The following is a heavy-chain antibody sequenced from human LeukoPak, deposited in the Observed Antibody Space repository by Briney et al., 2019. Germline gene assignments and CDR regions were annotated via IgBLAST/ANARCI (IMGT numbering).Heavy chain of an antibody. V-gene: IGHV3-74*01. Sequence: GGSLRLSCAASGFTFSTYSMNWLRLAPGKGLVWVSRINSDGSDTNYADSVQGRFTISRDNAKNTVYLQMNSLRPEDTAVYYCTREETVSTYYYYGMDVWGQGTTVTVSS. J-gene: IGHJ6*02. CDR1: GFTFSTYS. CDR3: TREETVSTYYYYGMDV. D-gene: IGHD4-17*01. CDR2: INSDGSDT.